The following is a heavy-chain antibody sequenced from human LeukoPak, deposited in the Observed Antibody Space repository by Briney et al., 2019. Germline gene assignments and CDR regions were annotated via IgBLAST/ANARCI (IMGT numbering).Heavy chain of an antibody. J-gene: IGHJ4*02. CDR2: ITTSDGNT. V-gene: IGHV3-23*01. Sequence: GGSLRLSCAASGFTFSSYTMSWVRQAPGKGLEWVSTITTSDGNTYYADSVKGRFTVSRDNSKNTLYLQMNSLRAEDTAVYYSAKDGGLWVSAHWGDSWGRGTLVTVSS. D-gene: IGHD7-27*01. CDR3: AKDGGLWVSAHWGDS. CDR1: GFTFSSYT.